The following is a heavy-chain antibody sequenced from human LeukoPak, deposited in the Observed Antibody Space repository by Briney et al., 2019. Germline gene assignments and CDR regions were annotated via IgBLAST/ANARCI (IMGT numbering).Heavy chain of an antibody. D-gene: IGHD1-1*01. CDR2: ISYDGSEK. CDR1: GFIFSSYA. V-gene: IGHV3-30-3*02. J-gene: IGHJ4*02. Sequence: GGSLRLSCAASGFIFSSYAIHWVRQIPGKGLESVAVISYDGSEKYYAGSVRGRFTISRDNSKNTLYLQMNSLRAEDTAVYYCAKHNIDYWGQGTLVTVSS. CDR3: AKHNIDY.